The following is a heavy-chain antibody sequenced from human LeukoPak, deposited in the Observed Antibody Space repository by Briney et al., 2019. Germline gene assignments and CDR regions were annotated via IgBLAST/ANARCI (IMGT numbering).Heavy chain of an antibody. D-gene: IGHD6-6*01. J-gene: IGHJ6*03. V-gene: IGHV1-8*01. Sequence: ASVKVSCKASGYTLTSYDINWVRQATGQGLEWMGWMNPNSGNTGYAQKFQGRVTMTRNTSISTAYMELSSLRSEDTAVYYCARYYSSSYYYYYYYMDVWGKGTTVTVSS. CDR2: MNPNSGNT. CDR1: GYTLTSYD. CDR3: ARYYSSSYYYYYYYMDV.